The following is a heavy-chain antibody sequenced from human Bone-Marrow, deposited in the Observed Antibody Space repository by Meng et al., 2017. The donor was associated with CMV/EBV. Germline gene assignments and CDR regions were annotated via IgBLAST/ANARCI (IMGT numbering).Heavy chain of an antibody. CDR3: AKHIVVVIATHDAFDI. V-gene: IGHV3-7*03. CDR1: GFTFSSYW. CDR2: IKQDGSEK. J-gene: IGHJ3*02. D-gene: IGHD2-21*01. Sequence: ETLSLTCAASGFTFSSYWMSWVRQAPGKGLEWVANIKQDGSEKYYVDSVKGRFTISRDNAKNSLYLQMNSLRAEDTAVYYCAKHIVVVIATHDAFDIWGQGTMVTVSS.